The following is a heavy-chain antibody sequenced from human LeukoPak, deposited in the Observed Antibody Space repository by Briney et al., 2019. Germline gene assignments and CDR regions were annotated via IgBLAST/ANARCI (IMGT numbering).Heavy chain of an antibody. CDR1: GGSISSYY. CDR3: ARGTAQTVNTYAFDM. V-gene: IGHV4-59*01. CDR2: VYYSRST. D-gene: IGHD4-17*01. Sequence: ASETLSLTCTVSGGSISSYYWSWIRQPPGKGLDWIGYVYYSRSTNYNPSLKSRVIISVDTSMNQFFLNLISVTAADTAVYYCARGTAQTVNTYAFDMWGQGTMVTVSS. J-gene: IGHJ3*02.